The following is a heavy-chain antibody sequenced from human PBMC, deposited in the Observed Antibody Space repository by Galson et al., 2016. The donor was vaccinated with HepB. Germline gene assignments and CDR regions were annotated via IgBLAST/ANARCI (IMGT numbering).Heavy chain of an antibody. V-gene: IGHV3-23*01. D-gene: IGHD5-18*01. Sequence: SLRLSCAASGFTFSSYTMSWVRQAPGKGLEWVSVISGSGGSTYYVDSVKGRFTISRDNSKNTLYLQMNSLRAEDTAVYYCAKAQLWRIDSWGQGTLVTVSS. CDR1: GFTFSSYT. J-gene: IGHJ4*02. CDR3: AKAQLWRIDS. CDR2: ISGSGGST.